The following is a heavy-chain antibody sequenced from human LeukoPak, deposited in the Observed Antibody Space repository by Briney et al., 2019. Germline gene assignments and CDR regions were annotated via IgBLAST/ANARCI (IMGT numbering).Heavy chain of an antibody. D-gene: IGHD2-2*01. V-gene: IGHV1-69*04. Sequence: ASVKVSCKAPGGTFSNYAISWVRQAPGQGLEWMARIIPILDIANYAQKFQGRVTITADKPTSTAYMELSSLRSEDTAVYYCARDRGTVTAATTDHYYYGLDVWGQGTTVTVSS. CDR3: ARDRGTVTAATTDHYYYGLDV. CDR2: IIPILDIA. J-gene: IGHJ6*02. CDR1: GGTFSNYA.